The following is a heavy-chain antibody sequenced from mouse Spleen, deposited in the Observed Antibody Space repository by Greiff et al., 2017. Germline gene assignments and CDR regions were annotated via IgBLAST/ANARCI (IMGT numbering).Heavy chain of an antibody. CDR1: GYTFPSYW. CDR3: ARSYADYYAMDD. V-gene: IGHV1-69*01. Sequence: QVQLQQPGAELVMPGASVKLSFKASGYTFPSYWMHLVKQRPGQGLEWIGELAPSDSYTNYNQKFKGKATLTVDKSSSTAYMQLSSLTSEDSAVYYCARSYADYYAMDDWGQGTSVTVSS. J-gene: IGHJ4*01. D-gene: IGHD2-14*01. CDR2: LAPSDSYT.